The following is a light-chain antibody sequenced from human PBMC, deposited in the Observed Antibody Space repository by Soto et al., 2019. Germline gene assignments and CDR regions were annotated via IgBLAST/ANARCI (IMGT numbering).Light chain of an antibody. CDR3: QQYGTSLFT. Sequence: EIVLTQSPATLSLSPGERATLSCRASQSASTYLAWYQQKPGQAPRLLIYAASSRATGIPDRFSGSGSGTDFTLTISGLEPEDFAVYYCQQYGTSLFTFGGGTKVDIK. CDR2: AAS. V-gene: IGKV3-20*01. CDR1: QSASTY. J-gene: IGKJ4*01.